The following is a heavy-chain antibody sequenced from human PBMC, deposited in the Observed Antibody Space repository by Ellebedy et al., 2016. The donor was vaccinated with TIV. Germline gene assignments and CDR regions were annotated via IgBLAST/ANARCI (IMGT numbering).Heavy chain of an antibody. CDR2: ISSDGGIK. CDR3: ARDADTSGHYGHFDY. D-gene: IGHD3-22*01. Sequence: GGSLRLSCAASGFSFSTSSMHWVRQAPGKGLEWLAVISSDGGIKYHADSVKGRLTVSRDNSKNTVYLQMSGLRAEDTAVYHCARDADTSGHYGHFDYWGHGTLVIVSS. J-gene: IGHJ4*01. V-gene: IGHV3-30-3*01. CDR1: GFSFSTSS.